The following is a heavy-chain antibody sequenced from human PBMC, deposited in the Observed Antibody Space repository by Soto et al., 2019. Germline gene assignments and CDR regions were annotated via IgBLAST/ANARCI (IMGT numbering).Heavy chain of an antibody. D-gene: IGHD3-22*01. Sequence: QLQLQESGPGLVKPSETLFLTCTVSGGSISSSSYYWGWIRQPPGKGLEWIGSIYYSGSTYYNPSLKSRVTISVDTSKNQFSLKLSSVTAADTAVYYCARIYYDSVFDYWGQGTLVTVSS. J-gene: IGHJ4*02. CDR3: ARIYYDSVFDY. V-gene: IGHV4-39*01. CDR2: IYYSGST. CDR1: GGSISSSSYY.